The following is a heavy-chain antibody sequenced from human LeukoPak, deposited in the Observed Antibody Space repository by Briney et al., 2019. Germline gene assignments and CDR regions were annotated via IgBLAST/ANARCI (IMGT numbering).Heavy chain of an antibody. CDR1: GYSFTTYW. D-gene: IGHD6-19*01. CDR2: IYPGDSDT. CDR3: ARQYNTGWNFFDY. V-gene: IGHV5-51*01. Sequence: GESLKISCRGSGYSFTTYWIGWVRQMPGKGLEWMGIIYPGDSDTRYSPSFQGQVTISADKSISTAYLQWSSLKVSDTAMYYCARQYNTGWNFFDYWGQGTLVTVSS. J-gene: IGHJ4*02.